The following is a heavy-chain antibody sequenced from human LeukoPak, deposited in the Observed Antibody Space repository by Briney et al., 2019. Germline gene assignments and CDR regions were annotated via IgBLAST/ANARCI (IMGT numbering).Heavy chain of an antibody. CDR2: ISYDGSNK. J-gene: IGHJ4*02. CDR3: ARIKRAYDSSGFFDY. V-gene: IGHV3-30*04. Sequence: PGGSLRLSCAASGFTFSSYAMHWVRQAPGKGLEWVAVISYDGSNKCYADSVKGRFTISRDNSKNTLYLQMNSLRAEDTAVYYCARIKRAYDSSGFFDYWGQGTLVTVSS. D-gene: IGHD3-22*01. CDR1: GFTFSSYA.